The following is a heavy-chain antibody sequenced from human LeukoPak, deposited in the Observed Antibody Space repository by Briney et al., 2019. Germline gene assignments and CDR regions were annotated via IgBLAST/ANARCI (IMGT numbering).Heavy chain of an antibody. CDR1: GFTFSSYS. CDR3: ASVLTPGSGSWVDY. J-gene: IGHJ4*02. D-gene: IGHD3-10*01. Sequence: GGSLRLSCAASGFTFSSYSMNWVRQAPGKGLEWVSSISSSSSYIYYADSVKGRFTISRDNAKNSLYLQMNSLRAEDTAVYYCASVLTPGSGSWVDYWGQGTLVTVSS. V-gene: IGHV3-21*01. CDR2: ISSSSSYI.